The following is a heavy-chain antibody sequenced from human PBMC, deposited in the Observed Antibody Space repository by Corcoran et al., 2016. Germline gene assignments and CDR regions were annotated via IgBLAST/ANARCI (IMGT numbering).Heavy chain of an antibody. D-gene: IGHD3-10*01. V-gene: IGHV4-31*03. CDR3: ARDLRITMVRGVIITGGMDV. CDR2: IYYSGST. CDR1: GGSISSGRYY. J-gene: IGHJ6*02. Sequence: QVQLQESGSGLVKPSQTLSLACTVSGGSISSGRYYWSWIRQHPGKGLEWSGYIYYSGSTYYNPSLKSRVTISVDTSKNQFSLKLSSVTAADTAVYYCARDLRITMVRGVIITGGMDVWGQETTVTVSS.